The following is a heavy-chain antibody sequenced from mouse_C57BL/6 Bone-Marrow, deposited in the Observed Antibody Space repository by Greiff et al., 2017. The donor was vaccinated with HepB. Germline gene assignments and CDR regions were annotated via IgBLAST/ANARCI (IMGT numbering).Heavy chain of an antibody. CDR3: TTQCGCYVDY. V-gene: IGHV1-15*01. CDR1: GYTFTNYG. J-gene: IGHJ2*03. Sequence: VQLQQPGAELVRPGASVTLSCKASGYTFTNYGMHWVKQTPVQGLEWIGAIDPDTGGTNYNQKFKGKAILTADKSSSTAYMELRSLTSEDSAVYSATTQCGCYVDYEDWGNSLSVTS. CDR2: IDPDTGGT.